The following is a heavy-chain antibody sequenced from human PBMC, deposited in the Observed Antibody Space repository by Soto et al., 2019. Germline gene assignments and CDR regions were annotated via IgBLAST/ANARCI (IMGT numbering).Heavy chain of an antibody. CDR3: ARGFLSNSLDV. J-gene: IGHJ3*01. D-gene: IGHD3-3*01. Sequence: EVQLVESGGGLVQPGGSLRLSCAASGFSFSSFSMDWVRQAPGKTLEWLSHIGTSGTSIHDADSVKGRFIISRDNAANSLYLQMNSLRDEDTAVYYCARGFLSNSLDVWGQGTTVIVSS. CDR2: IGTSGTSI. V-gene: IGHV3-48*02. CDR1: GFSFSSFS.